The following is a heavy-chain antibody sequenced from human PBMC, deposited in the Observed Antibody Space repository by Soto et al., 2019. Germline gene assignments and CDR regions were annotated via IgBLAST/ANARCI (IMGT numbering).Heavy chain of an antibody. Sequence: QVQLQASCPGLVKPAQTLSLPCTVSGASISHGDYYWSWIRQPPGKGPEWIGHIDYSGKTSYNSSLQGRVSISKDTSQVHFSLRLSSLNDADTAVYFFAIDGWGEYYDTWGYFKHWYIGLWCRGTPV. J-gene: IGHJ2*01. D-gene: IGHD3-16*01. CDR2: IDYSGKT. CDR3: AIDGWGEYYDTWGYFKHWYIGL. CDR1: GASISHGDYY. V-gene: IGHV4-30-4*01.